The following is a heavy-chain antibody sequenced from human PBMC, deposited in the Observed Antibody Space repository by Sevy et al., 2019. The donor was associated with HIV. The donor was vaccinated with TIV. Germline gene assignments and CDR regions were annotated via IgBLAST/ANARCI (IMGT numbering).Heavy chain of an antibody. CDR3: ARDLEFYDYGDYGPAFMPDY. J-gene: IGHJ4*02. D-gene: IGHD4-17*01. CDR1: GFTFSTYG. Sequence: GGSLRLSCAASGFTFSTYGMHWVRQAPGKGLEWVAVIWFDGSNRDYADSVKGGFTTPRDIDKNTLHLQMNSLRAEDTAVYYCARDLEFYDYGDYGPAFMPDYWGQGTLVTVSS. V-gene: IGHV3-33*01. CDR2: IWFDGSNR.